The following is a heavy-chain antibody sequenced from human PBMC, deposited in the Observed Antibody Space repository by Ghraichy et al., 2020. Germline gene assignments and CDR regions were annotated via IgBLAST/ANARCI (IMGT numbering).Heavy chain of an antibody. D-gene: IGHD3-10*01. CDR1: GFTFSSYA. CDR3: AKDEYYYGSGTSGY. V-gene: IGHV3-23*01. CDR2: IGGSGGST. Sequence: GESLNISCAASGFTFSSYAMSWVRQAPGKGLEWVSGIGGSGGSTYYADSVKGRFTISRDNSKNTLSLQMNSLGAEDTAVYYCAKDEYYYGSGTSGYWGQGTLVTVSS. J-gene: IGHJ4*02.